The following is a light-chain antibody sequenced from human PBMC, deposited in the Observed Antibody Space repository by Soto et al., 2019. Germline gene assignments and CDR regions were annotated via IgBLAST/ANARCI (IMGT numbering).Light chain of an antibody. CDR3: SSYAGSNNLGV. CDR2: EVN. Sequence: QSALTQPPSASGSPGQSVTISCTGTSSDVGGYKYVSWYQQHPGKAPKLMIFEVNKRPSGVPDRFSGSKSGNTASLTVFGLQAEDEADYYCSSYAGSNNLGVFGTGTKLTVL. CDR1: SSDVGGYKY. J-gene: IGLJ1*01. V-gene: IGLV2-8*01.